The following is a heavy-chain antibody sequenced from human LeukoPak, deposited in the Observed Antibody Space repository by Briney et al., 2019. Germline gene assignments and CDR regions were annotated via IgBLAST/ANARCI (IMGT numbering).Heavy chain of an antibody. CDR3: ARHGPDTAMVDEYYFNY. J-gene: IGHJ4*02. CDR1: GGSISSYY. Sequence: SETLSLTCTVSGGSISSYYWSWIRQPPGKGLEWIGYIYYSGSTNYNPSLKSRVTISVDTSKNQFSLKLSSVTAADTAVYYCARHGPDTAMVDEYYFNYWGQGTLVTVSS. D-gene: IGHD5-18*01. V-gene: IGHV4-59*08. CDR2: IYYSGST.